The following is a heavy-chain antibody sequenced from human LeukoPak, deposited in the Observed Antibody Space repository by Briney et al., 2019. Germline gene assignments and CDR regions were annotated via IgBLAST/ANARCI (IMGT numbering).Heavy chain of an antibody. CDR1: GFTSGFMFSNYN. CDR2: IRSSGTI. Sequence: GGSLRLSCAASGFTSGFMFSNYNMNWVRQAPGKGLEWVSYIRSSGTIYYADSVRGRFTISRDNAKNSLYLQMNSLRAEDTAVYYCAKEMTTVTHNWFDPWGQGTLVTVSS. J-gene: IGHJ5*02. D-gene: IGHD4-17*01. V-gene: IGHV3-48*04. CDR3: AKEMTTVTHNWFDP.